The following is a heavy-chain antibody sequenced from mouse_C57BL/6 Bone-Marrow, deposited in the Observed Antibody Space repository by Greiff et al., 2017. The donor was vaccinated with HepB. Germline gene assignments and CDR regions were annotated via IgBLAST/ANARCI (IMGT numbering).Heavy chain of an antibody. CDR1: GYTFTDYY. J-gene: IGHJ1*03. CDR2: INPNNGGT. CDR3: ARGSITTVVVDWYFDV. V-gene: IGHV1-26*01. D-gene: IGHD1-1*01. Sequence: EVQLQQSGPELVKPGASVKISCKASGYTFTDYYMNWVKQSHGKSLEWIGDINPNNGGTSYNQKFKGKATLTVDKSSSTAYMELRSLTSEDSAVYYCARGSITTVVVDWYFDVWGTGTTVTVSS.